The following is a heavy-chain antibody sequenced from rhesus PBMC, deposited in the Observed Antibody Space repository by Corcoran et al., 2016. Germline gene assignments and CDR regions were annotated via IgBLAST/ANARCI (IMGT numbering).Heavy chain of an antibody. CDR1: GGSISDDYY. CDR2: IYGSGGGT. V-gene: IGHV4-106*01. CDR3: ASRGDYYSGSYRFDY. Sequence: QVQLQESGPGLVKPSETLSLTCAVSGGSISDDYYWSWIRQPPGKGLEWIGYIYGSGGGTNYHPSLKNRVSMSIDTSKNQFALKLSSVTAADTAVYYGASRGDYYSGSYRFDYWGQGVLVTVSS. D-gene: IGHD3-16*01. J-gene: IGHJ4*01.